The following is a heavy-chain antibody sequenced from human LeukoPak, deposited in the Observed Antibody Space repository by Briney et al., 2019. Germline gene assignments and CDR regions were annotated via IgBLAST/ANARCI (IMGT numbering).Heavy chain of an antibody. Sequence: SVKVSCKASGGTFSSYAISWARQAPGQGLEWMGGIIPIFGTANYAQKFQGRVTITADESTSTAYMELSSLRSEDTAVYYCARAGVYSSSWHLRSVDYYYGMDVWGKGTTVTVSS. CDR3: ARAGVYSSSWHLRSVDYYYGMDV. V-gene: IGHV1-69*01. J-gene: IGHJ6*04. CDR1: GGTFSSYA. CDR2: IIPIFGTA. D-gene: IGHD6-13*01.